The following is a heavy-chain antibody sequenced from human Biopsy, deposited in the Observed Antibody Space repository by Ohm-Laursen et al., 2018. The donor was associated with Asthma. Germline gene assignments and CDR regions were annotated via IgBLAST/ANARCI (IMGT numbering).Heavy chain of an antibody. J-gene: IGHJ4*02. CDR3: TRHNDY. CDR2: IDWEEDK. CDR1: GGSMSSSSYY. Sequence: QTLSLTCTVSGGSMSSSSYYWGWIRQPPGKALEWLARIDWEEDKFYSTSLRTRLTISKGSSEDQVVLTMTNMGPVDTATYYCTRHNDYWGPGILVTVSS. V-gene: IGHV2-70*16. D-gene: IGHD1-14*01.